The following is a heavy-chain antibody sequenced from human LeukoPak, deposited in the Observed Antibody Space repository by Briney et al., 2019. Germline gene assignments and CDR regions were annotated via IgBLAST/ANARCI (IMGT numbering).Heavy chain of an antibody. CDR2: IDSGGYT. CDR3: ARDYYDSSGQFHAGAHAFDI. J-gene: IGHJ3*02. CDR1: RFTVSSSY. V-gene: IGHV3-66*01. D-gene: IGHD3-22*01. Sequence: GGSLRLSCAASRFTVSSSYMNWVRQAPGKGLEWVSLIDSGGYTYYADSVKGRFTISRDNSKNTLYLQMNSLRAEDTAVYYCARDYYDSSGQFHAGAHAFDIWGQGTMVTVSS.